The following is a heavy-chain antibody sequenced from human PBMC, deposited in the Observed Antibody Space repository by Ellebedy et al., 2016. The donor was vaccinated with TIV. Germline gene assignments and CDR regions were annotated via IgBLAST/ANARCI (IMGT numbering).Heavy chain of an antibody. CDR3: ARDHPGTSAFDV. CDR1: GYTFINHY. Sequence: AASVKVSCKTSGYTFINHYIHWVRQAPGQGLDWMGMLNPRSGDTLYAQNLQGRVTMTRDTSTTTVYLELSSLTSEDSAIYYCARDHPGTSAFDVWGQGTMVIVSS. CDR2: LNPRSGDT. D-gene: IGHD1-7*01. J-gene: IGHJ3*01. V-gene: IGHV1-46*04.